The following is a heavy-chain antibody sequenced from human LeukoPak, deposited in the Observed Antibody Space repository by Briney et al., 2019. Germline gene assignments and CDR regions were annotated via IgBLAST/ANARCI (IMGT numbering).Heavy chain of an antibody. CDR3: ARRGLFGAAAIRNAFDI. D-gene: IGHD6-13*01. CDR1: GGSISSYY. CDR2: IYYSGST. Sequence: SETLSLTCTVSGGSISSYYWSWLRQPPGKGLEWIGYIYYSGSTNYNPSLKSRVTISVDTSKNQFSLKLSSVTAADTAVYYCARRGLFGAAAIRNAFDIWGQGTMVTVSS. J-gene: IGHJ3*02. V-gene: IGHV4-59*08.